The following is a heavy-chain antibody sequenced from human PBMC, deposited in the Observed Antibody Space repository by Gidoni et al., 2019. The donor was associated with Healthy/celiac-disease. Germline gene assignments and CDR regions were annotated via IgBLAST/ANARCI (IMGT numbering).Heavy chain of an antibody. CDR1: GGSISSYY. D-gene: IGHD5-12*01. V-gene: IGHV4-59*01. CDR2: IYYSGST. Sequence: QVQLQESGPGLVKPSETLSLTCTVSGGSISSYYWSWIRQPPGKGLEWIGYIYYSGSTNYNPPLKSRVTISVDTSKNQFSLKLSSVTAADTAVYYCARVIRSGYDSLGYYYYYYGMDVWGQGPTVTVSS. J-gene: IGHJ6*02. CDR3: ARVIRSGYDSLGYYYYYYGMDV.